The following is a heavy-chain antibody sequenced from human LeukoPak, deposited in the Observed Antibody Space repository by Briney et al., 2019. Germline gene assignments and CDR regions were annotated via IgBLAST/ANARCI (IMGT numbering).Heavy chain of an antibody. CDR2: ISYDGSNK. CDR1: GFTFSSYG. D-gene: IGHD3-10*01. CDR3: AKSFYGSVRAFDI. J-gene: IGHJ3*02. V-gene: IGHV3-30*18. Sequence: PGGSLRLSCAASGFTFSSYGMHWVRQAPGKGLEWVAVISYDGSNKYYADSVKGRFTISRDNSKNTLYLQMNSLRAEDTAVYYCAKSFYGSVRAFDIWGRGTMVTVSS.